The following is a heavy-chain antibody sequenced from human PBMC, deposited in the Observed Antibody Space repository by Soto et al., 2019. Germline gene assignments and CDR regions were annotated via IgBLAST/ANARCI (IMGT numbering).Heavy chain of an antibody. J-gene: IGHJ6*02. CDR3: GKDRNYNWNYDGVDV. D-gene: IGHD1-20*01. V-gene: IGHV3-48*01. Sequence: PGGSLRLPCAASGFTFSSYSMNWVRQAPGKGLEWVSYISSSSGTKYYADSVKGRFTISRDNAKNTLYLQMNNLRAEDTSVYYCGKDRNYNWNYDGVDVWGQGTTVTVSS. CDR2: ISSSSGTK. CDR1: GFTFSSYS.